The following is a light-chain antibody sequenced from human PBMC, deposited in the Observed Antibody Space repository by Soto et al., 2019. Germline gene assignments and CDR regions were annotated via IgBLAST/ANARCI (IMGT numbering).Light chain of an antibody. Sequence: EVVLTQSPGTLSLSPGERATLSCRASQSVNNNFLAWYQKRPGQAPRLLIFGSSDRATGIPDRFSGSGSGTDFTLTISRLEPEDFAVYYCHQYDSSPPYTFGQGTKLEI. CDR2: GSS. V-gene: IGKV3-20*01. CDR1: QSVNNNF. J-gene: IGKJ2*01. CDR3: HQYDSSPPYT.